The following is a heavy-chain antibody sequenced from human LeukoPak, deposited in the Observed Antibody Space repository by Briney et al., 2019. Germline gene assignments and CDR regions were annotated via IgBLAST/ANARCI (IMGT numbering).Heavy chain of an antibody. D-gene: IGHD6-13*01. CDR3: ARHIRAAAGTLPDY. J-gene: IGHJ4*02. CDR2: IYPRDSDT. V-gene: IGHV5-51*01. CDR1: GYIFTNYW. Sequence: GESLKIPCKASGYIFTNYWIGWVRQMPGKGLEWMGIIYPRDSDTRYSPSFQGQVTISADKSISTAYLQWSSLKASDTAMYYCARHIRAAAGTLPDYWGQGTLVTVSS.